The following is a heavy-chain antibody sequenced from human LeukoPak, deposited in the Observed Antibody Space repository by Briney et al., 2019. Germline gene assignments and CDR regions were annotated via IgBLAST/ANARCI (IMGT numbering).Heavy chain of an antibody. J-gene: IGHJ4*02. V-gene: IGHV3-30*18. CDR2: ISYDGSNK. Sequence: PGGSLRLSCAASGFTFSSYWMSWVRQAPGKGLEWVAVISYDGSNKYYADSVKGRFTISRDNSKNTLYLQMNSLRAEDTAVYYCAKGGRKALPIDCGGDCYPLGDYWGQGTLVTVSS. CDR1: GFTFSSYW. D-gene: IGHD2-21*02. CDR3: AKGGRKALPIDCGGDCYPLGDY.